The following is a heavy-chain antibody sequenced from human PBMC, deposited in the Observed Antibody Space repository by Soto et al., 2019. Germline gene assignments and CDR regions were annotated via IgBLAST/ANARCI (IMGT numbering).Heavy chain of an antibody. CDR2: INPNSGGT. CDR3: ASGTLAEYNWNGIGY. CDR1: GYTLTGYY. Sequence: ASVKVSCKASGYTLTGYYMHWVRQAPGQGLEWMGWINPNSGGTNYAQKFQGRVTMTRDTSISTAYMELSRLRSDDTAVYYCASGTLAEYNWNGIGYWGQGTLVTVSS. D-gene: IGHD1-20*01. V-gene: IGHV1-2*02. J-gene: IGHJ4*02.